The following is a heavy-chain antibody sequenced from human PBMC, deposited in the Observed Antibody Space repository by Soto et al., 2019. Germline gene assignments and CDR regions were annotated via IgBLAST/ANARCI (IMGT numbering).Heavy chain of an antibody. CDR3: ARDYYGSGSYHLTLNWFDP. V-gene: IGHV1-18*01. J-gene: IGHJ5*02. CDR1: GYTFTSYG. Sequence: QVQLVQSGAEVKKPGASVKVSCKASGYTFTSYGISWVRQAPGQGLEWMGWISAYNGNTNYAQKLQGRVTMTTDTSTSKGYMELRSLRSDDTAVYYCARDYYGSGSYHLTLNWFDPWGQGTLVTVSS. D-gene: IGHD3-10*01. CDR2: ISAYNGNT.